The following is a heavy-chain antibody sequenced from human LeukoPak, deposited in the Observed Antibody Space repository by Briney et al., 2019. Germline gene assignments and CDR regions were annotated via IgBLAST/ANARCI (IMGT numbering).Heavy chain of an antibody. D-gene: IGHD6-13*01. CDR2: MNPNSGNT. CDR1: GYTFTSYD. CDR3: ATLQQLVHPANFGY. J-gene: IGHJ4*02. Sequence: ASVKVSCKASGYTFTSYDINWVRQATGQGLEWMGWMNPNSGNTGYAQKFQGRVTMTRDTSTSTVYMELSSLRSEDTAVYYCATLQQLVHPANFGYWGQGTLVTVSS. V-gene: IGHV1-8*01.